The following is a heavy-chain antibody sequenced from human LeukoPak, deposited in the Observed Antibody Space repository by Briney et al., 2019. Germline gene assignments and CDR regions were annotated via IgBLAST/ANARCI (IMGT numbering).Heavy chain of an antibody. J-gene: IGHJ4*02. Sequence: PGGSLRLSCAASGFTFSNYAMSWVRQAPGKGLEWVSGISGSGDSTYYGDSVKGRFTISRDNSKNTLYLQMNSLRAEDTAVYYCAKEKQRNFDYWGRGTLVTVSS. V-gene: IGHV3-23*01. CDR1: GFTFSNYA. CDR2: ISGSGDST. CDR3: AKEKQRNFDY.